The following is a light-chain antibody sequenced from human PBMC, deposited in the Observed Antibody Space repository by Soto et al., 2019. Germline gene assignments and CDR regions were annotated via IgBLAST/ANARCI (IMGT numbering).Light chain of an antibody. CDR1: QSINKW. CDR3: QHYNIGYT. V-gene: IGKV1-5*01. J-gene: IGKJ2*01. Sequence: IQMTQSPSTLSASVGDRVTITCRASQSINKWVAWFQQKSGRAPKLLIYDAATLQSGVPSRFSGTGSGTDFSLTISSLQPEDFATYYCQHYNIGYTFGQGTRLDIK. CDR2: DAA.